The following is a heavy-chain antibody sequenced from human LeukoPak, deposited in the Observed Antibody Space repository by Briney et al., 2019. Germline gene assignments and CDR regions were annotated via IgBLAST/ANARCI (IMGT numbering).Heavy chain of an antibody. CDR3: ARDDYGGY. Sequence: SETLPLTCTVPGGSISSGDYSWSWIRQPPGKGLEWIGYIYYSGSTYYNPSLKSRVTISVDTSKNQFSLKLSSVTAADTAVYYCARDDYGGYWGQGTLVTVSS. CDR2: IYYSGST. CDR1: GGSISSGDYS. D-gene: IGHD4-23*01. V-gene: IGHV4-30-4*08. J-gene: IGHJ4*02.